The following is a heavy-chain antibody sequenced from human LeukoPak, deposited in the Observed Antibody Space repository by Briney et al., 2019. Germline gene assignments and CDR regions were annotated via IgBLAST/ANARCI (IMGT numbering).Heavy chain of an antibody. CDR3: AKDKGFAGSGSYYDTAPSVWFDP. D-gene: IGHD3-10*01. Sequence: GGSLRFSCAASGFTFSSYAISWVRQAPGKGLEWVSAISGSGGRTYYADSVKGRFTISRDNSKNTLYLQMNSLRAEDTAVYYCAKDKGFAGSGSYYDTAPSVWFDPWGQGTLVTVSS. CDR2: ISGSGGRT. CDR1: GFTFSSYA. V-gene: IGHV3-23*01. J-gene: IGHJ5*02.